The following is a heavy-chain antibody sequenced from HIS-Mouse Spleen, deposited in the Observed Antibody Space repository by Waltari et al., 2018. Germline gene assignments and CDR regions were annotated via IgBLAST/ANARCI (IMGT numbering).Heavy chain of an antibody. J-gene: IGHJ4*02. CDR2: ISYDGSNK. Sequence: QVQLVESGGGVVQPGRSLRLSCAASGFTLSGYAMHWVRQAPGKGLEWVAVISYDGSNKYYADSVKGRFTISRDNSKNTLYLQMNSLRAEDTAVYYCARRYSGYDLGYWGQGTLVTVSS. CDR1: GFTLSGYA. CDR3: ARRYSGYDLGY. D-gene: IGHD5-12*01. V-gene: IGHV3-30*04.